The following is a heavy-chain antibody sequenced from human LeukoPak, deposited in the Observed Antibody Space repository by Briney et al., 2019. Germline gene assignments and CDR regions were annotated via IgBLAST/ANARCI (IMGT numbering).Heavy chain of an antibody. CDR1: GLTVSNHW. CDR3: ASLDTAKQPLANP. Sequence: PGGSLRLSCVASGLTVSNHWMSWVRQAPGKGLKWVANIREERGQEYYVDSVKGRFTISKNSAKNSLYLQMNTLRVEDTAMYYCASLDTAKQPLANPWGQGTLVTVSS. V-gene: IGHV3-7*03. J-gene: IGHJ5*02. D-gene: IGHD5-18*01. CDR2: IREERGQE.